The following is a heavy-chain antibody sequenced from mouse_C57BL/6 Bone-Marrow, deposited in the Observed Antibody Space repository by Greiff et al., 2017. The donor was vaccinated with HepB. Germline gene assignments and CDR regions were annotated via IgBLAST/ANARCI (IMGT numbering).Heavy chain of an antibody. J-gene: IGHJ1*03. Sequence: VQLQQSGTELVKPGASVKLSCKASGYTFTSYWMHWVKQRPGQGLEWIGNINPSNGGTNYNEKFKSKATLTVDKSSSTAYMQLSSLTSEDSAVYYCAGDPLLLPWYFDVWGTGTTVTVSS. CDR1: GYTFTSYW. CDR2: INPSNGGT. V-gene: IGHV1-53*01. CDR3: AGDPLLLPWYFDV. D-gene: IGHD1-1*01.